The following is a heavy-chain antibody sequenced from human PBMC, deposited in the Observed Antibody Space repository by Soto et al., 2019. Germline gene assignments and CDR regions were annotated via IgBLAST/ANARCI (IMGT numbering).Heavy chain of an antibody. Sequence: SETLSLTCAVFGGSVNSGNYYWSWIRQPPGKGLEWIGEMSHSGGTHFNPSLKSRVTISVDTSKNQFSLKMSSVTAADTALYYCARVERGTATTVVDAFDIWGQGTTVTVSS. CDR3: ARVERGTATTVVDAFDI. D-gene: IGHD1-1*01. J-gene: IGHJ3*02. CDR2: MSHSGGT. V-gene: IGHV4-61*01. CDR1: GGSVNSGNYY.